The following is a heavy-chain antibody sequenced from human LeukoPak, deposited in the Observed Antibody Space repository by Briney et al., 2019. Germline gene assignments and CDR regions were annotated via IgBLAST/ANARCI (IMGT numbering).Heavy chain of an antibody. J-gene: IGHJ5*02. V-gene: IGHV4-59*01. CDR2: IYYSGST. D-gene: IGHD2-15*01. CDR1: GGSISSYY. Sequence: SETLSLTCTVSGGSISSYYWSWIRQLPGKGLEWIGYIYYSGSTNYNPSLKSRVTISVDTSKNQFSLKLSSVTAADTAVYYCARDLVGYCSGGSCYSENWFDPWGQGTLVTVSS. CDR3: ARDLVGYCSGGSCYSENWFDP.